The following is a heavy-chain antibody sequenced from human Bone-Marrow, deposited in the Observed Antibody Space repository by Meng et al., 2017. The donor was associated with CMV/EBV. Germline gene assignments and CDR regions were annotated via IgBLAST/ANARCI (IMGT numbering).Heavy chain of an antibody. CDR2: IYSGGST. V-gene: IGHV3-66*01. D-gene: IGHD3-22*01. J-gene: IGHJ3*02. CDR3: ASNYDKRRAGAFDI. Sequence: VQMLESGGGLVKPGGSLRLSCAASGFTFSDYYMSWIRQAPGKGLEWVSVIYSGGSTYYADSVKGRFTISRDNSKNTLYLQMNSLRAEDTAVYYCASNYDKRRAGAFDIWGQGTMVTVSS. CDR1: GFTFSDYY.